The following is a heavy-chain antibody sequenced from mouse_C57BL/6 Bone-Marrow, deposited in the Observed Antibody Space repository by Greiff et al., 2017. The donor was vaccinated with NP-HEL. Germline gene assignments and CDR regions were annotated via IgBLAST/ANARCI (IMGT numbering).Heavy chain of an antibody. V-gene: IGHV1-53*01. D-gene: IGHD2-4*01. CDR1: GYTFTSYW. CDR3: ARPNYDFSMDY. J-gene: IGHJ4*01. CDR2: INPSNGGT. Sequence: QVQLQQPGTELVKPGASVKLSCKASGYTFTSYWMHWVKQRPVQGLEWIGNINPSNGGTNYNEKFKSKATLTVDKSSSTAYMQLRSLTSEDSAVYYCARPNYDFSMDYWGQGTTVTVSS.